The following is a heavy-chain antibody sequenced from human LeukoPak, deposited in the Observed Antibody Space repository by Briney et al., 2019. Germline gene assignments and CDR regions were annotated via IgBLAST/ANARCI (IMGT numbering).Heavy chain of an antibody. Sequence: KTAETLSLTCTVSGGSISRYYRSWIRQPPGNGLEWIGYIYYSGSTNCNPSLKSRVTISVDTSKNQFSLKLSSVTAADTAVYYCAGSSAEYCSGGRCYSGDWEWFDPWGQGTLVTVSS. CDR2: IYYSGST. D-gene: IGHD2-15*01. CDR1: GGSISRYY. V-gene: IGHV4-59*01. CDR3: AGSSAEYCSGGRCYSGDWEWFDP. J-gene: IGHJ5*02.